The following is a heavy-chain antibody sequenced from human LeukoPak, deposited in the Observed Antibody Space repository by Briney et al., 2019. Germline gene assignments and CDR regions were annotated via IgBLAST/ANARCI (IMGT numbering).Heavy chain of an antibody. J-gene: IGHJ4*02. Sequence: SETLSLTCTVSGGSISSYYWSWIRQPPGKGLEWIGYIYYSGSTNYNPSLKSRVTISVDTSKNQFSLKLSSVTAADTAVYYCARGNSVTATFDYWGQGTLVTVSP. CDR2: IYYSGST. CDR1: GGSISSYY. V-gene: IGHV4-59*01. D-gene: IGHD5-18*01. CDR3: ARGNSVTATFDY.